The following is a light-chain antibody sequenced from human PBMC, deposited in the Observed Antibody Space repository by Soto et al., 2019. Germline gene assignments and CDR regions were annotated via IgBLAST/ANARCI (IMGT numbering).Light chain of an antibody. CDR2: GNN. Sequence: QSVLTQPPSASGTPGQRVTISCSGSSSNIGSNTVNWYQHLPGTAPKLLIFGNNQRPSGVPDRFSGSKSGTSASLAISGLQSEDEADYYCAAWDDSLSGPVFGGGTKVTVL. V-gene: IGLV1-44*01. CDR1: SSNIGSNT. J-gene: IGLJ2*01. CDR3: AAWDDSLSGPV.